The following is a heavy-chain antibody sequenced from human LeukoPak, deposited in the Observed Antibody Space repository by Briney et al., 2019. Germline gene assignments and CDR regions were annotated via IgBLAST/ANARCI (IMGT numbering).Heavy chain of an antibody. CDR3: AKSVALWFGELLSSYYYYYGMDV. Sequence: GGSLRLSCAASGFTFSSYAMSWVRQAPGKGLEWASAISGSGGSTYYADSVKGRFTISRDNSKNTLYLQMNSLRAEDTAVYYCAKSVALWFGELLSSYYYYYGMDVWGQGTMVTVSS. D-gene: IGHD3-10*01. J-gene: IGHJ6*02. V-gene: IGHV3-23*01. CDR1: GFTFSSYA. CDR2: ISGSGGST.